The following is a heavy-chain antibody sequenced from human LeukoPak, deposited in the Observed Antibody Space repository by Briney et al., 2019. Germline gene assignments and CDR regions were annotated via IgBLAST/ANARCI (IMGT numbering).Heavy chain of an antibody. CDR3: ARGGLGIGDFDI. V-gene: IGHV3-33*01. Sequence: PGGSLRLSCAASGSTFSSYGMHWVRQAPGKGLEWVAVIWYDGSNKYYADSVKGRFTISRDNSKNTLYLQMNSLRAEDTAVYYCARGGLGIGDFDIWGQGTMVTVSS. CDR1: GSTFSSYG. J-gene: IGHJ3*02. D-gene: IGHD7-27*01. CDR2: IWYDGSNK.